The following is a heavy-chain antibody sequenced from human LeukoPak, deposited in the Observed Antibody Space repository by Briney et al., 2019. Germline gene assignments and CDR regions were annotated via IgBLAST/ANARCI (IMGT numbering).Heavy chain of an antibody. V-gene: IGHV1-46*01. CDR3: AREGVSTFHYYYYYYMDV. Sequence: ASVEVSCKASGYTFTSYYMHWVRQAPGQGLEWMGIINPSGGSTSYAQKFQGRVTMTRDTSTSTVYMELSSLRSEDTAVYYCAREGVSTFHYYYYYYMDVWGKGTTVTISS. J-gene: IGHJ6*03. CDR1: GYTFTSYY. D-gene: IGHD3-10*01. CDR2: INPSGGST.